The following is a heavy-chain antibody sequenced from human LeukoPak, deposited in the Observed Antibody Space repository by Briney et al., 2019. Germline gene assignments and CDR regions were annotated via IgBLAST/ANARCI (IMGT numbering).Heavy chain of an antibody. J-gene: IGHJ4*02. D-gene: IGHD3-10*01. CDR3: ARIHPLYYYGSGSYYKGYFDY. Sequence: SQTLSLTCTVSGGSISSGGYYWSWIRQHPGKGLEWIAYIYYSGSTYYNPSLKSRVTISVDTSKNQFSLKLSSVTAADTAVYYCARIHPLYYYGSGSYYKGYFDYWGQGTLVTVSS. CDR1: GGSISSGGYY. CDR2: IYYSGST. V-gene: IGHV4-31*03.